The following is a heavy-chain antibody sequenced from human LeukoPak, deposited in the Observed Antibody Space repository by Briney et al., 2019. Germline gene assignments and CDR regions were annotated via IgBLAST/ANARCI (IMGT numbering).Heavy chain of an antibody. D-gene: IGHD3-22*01. CDR3: AKVPNPYRTYYYDSSGYL. J-gene: IGHJ4*02. CDR2: ISGSGGST. Sequence: GGSLRLSRAASGFTFSSYAMSWVRQAPGKGLEWVSAISGSGGSTYYADSVKGRFTISRDNSKNTLYLQMNSLRAEDTAVYYCAKVPNPYRTYYYDSSGYLWGQGTLVTVSS. CDR1: GFTFSSYA. V-gene: IGHV3-23*01.